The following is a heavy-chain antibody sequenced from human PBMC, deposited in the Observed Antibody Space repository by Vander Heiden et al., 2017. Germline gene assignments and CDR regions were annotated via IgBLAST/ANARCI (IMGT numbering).Heavy chain of an antibody. CDR1: GFTFSSYA. D-gene: IGHD4-17*01. J-gene: IGHJ5*02. V-gene: IGHV3-23*01. CDR2: ISGSGGTT. Sequence: EVQLLESGGGLVKPGGSLRRSCAASGFTFSSYAMTWVRQAPGKGLEWVSDISGSGGTTYYADSVKGRFTISRDNSKNTLYLQMNSLRAEDTAVYYCAKDKAGDYHWFDPWGQGTLVTVFS. CDR3: AKDKAGDYHWFDP.